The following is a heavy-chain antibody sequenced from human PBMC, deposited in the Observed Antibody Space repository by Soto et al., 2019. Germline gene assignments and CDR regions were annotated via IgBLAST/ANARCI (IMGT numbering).Heavy chain of an antibody. CDR2: IHYTGYT. J-gene: IGHJ4*02. Sequence: QLQLQESGPGLVKPSETLSLICTVPGDSISSGGYHWGWIRQPPGKGLAFIATIHYTGYTDYNPSHRSRVTIFGDTSKSPFSLRLSSVTAADTAVYYCARADGFGVVTAFMDYWGQGTLVTVSS. V-gene: IGHV4-39*01. CDR3: ARADGFGVVTAFMDY. D-gene: IGHD3-3*01. CDR1: GDSISSGGYH.